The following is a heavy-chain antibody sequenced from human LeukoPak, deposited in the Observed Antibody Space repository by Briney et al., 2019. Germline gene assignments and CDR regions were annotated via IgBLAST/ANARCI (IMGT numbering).Heavy chain of an antibody. J-gene: IGHJ4*02. CDR2: IYNSGST. CDR3: ARERDAGSFDY. Sequence: PSETLSLTCTVSGGSIISGDYYWSWIRQPPGKGLEWIGYIYNSGSTYYNPSLKSRVTISVDTSKNQFSLKLSSVSAAGTAVYYCARERDAGSFDYWGQGTLVTVSS. V-gene: IGHV4-30-4*01. CDR1: GGSIISGDYY. D-gene: IGHD6-13*01.